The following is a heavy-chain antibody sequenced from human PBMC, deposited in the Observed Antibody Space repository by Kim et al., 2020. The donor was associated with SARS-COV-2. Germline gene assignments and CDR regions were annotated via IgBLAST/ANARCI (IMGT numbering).Heavy chain of an antibody. D-gene: IGHD5-12*01. Sequence: GGSLRLSCAASGFTFSNSPMSWVRQAPGKGLEWVSPIDGRGATTYYPGSVKGRFTISRDNSKNTLYLQMNNLRAEDTAVYFCAKSGQLDYWGQGTLVTVSP. CDR1: GFTFSNSP. CDR3: AKSGQLDY. V-gene: IGHV3-23*01. CDR2: IDGRGATT. J-gene: IGHJ4*02.